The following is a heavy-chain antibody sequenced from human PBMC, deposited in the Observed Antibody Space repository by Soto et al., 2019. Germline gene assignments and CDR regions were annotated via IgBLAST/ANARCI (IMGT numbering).Heavy chain of an antibody. CDR3: ARGRASGSYYLLDY. D-gene: IGHD3-10*01. CDR1: GNTFTSYD. V-gene: IGHV1-8*01. J-gene: IGHJ4*02. Sequence: ASVKVSCKASGNTFTSYDINWVRQATGHGLEWMGWINPNSGNIGYAQKFQGRVTMTRDTAIRTAYMEVSRLRCDDTAVYYCARGRASGSYYLLDYWGQGTLVTVSS. CDR2: INPNSGNI.